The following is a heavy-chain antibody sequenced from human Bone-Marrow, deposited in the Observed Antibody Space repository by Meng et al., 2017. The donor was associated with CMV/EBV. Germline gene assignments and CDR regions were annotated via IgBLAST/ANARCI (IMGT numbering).Heavy chain of an antibody. CDR2: IYYSGST. D-gene: IGHD6-6*01. J-gene: IGHJ4*02. CDR3: ARGVPQARPIDY. V-gene: IGHV4-39*07. CDR1: GGSISSSSYY. Sequence: SETLSLTCTVSGGSISSSSYYWGWIRQPPGKGLEWIGSIYYSGSTYYNPSLKSRVTISVDTSKNQFSLKLSSVTAADTAVYYCARGVPQARPIDYWGQGTLVTASS.